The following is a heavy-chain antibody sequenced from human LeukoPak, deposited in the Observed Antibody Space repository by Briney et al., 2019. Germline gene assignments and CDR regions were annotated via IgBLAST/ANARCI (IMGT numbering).Heavy chain of an antibody. CDR2: IIGSGDYT. CDR1: GFTFSSYA. Sequence: GGSLRLSCATSGFTFSSYAMSWVRQAPGKGLQWVSAIIGSGDYTYYADSVRGRFTISRDNSKNTLYLEMNSLRAEDPAVYYCAKGYCTNTSCYTSNGIDHWGQGTLVTVSS. D-gene: IGHD2-2*02. CDR3: AKGYCTNTSCYTSNGIDH. J-gene: IGHJ4*02. V-gene: IGHV3-23*01.